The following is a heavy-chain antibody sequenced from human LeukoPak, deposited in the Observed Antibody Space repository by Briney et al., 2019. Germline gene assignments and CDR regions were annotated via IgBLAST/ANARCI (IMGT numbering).Heavy chain of an antibody. V-gene: IGHV3-48*04. CDR2: ISSSGSTI. Sequence: GGSLRLSCAASGFTFSSYSMNWVRQAPGKGLEWVSYISSSGSTIYYADSVKGRFTISRDNAKNSLYLQMNSLRAEDTAVYYCARVLGYYYYYYMDVWGKGTTVTISS. D-gene: IGHD6-13*01. CDR3: ARVLGYYYYYYMDV. J-gene: IGHJ6*03. CDR1: GFTFSSYS.